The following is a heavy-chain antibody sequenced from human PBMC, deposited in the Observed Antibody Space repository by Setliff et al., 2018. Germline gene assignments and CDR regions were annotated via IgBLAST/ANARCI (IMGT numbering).Heavy chain of an antibody. D-gene: IGHD1-26*01. CDR1: GGTFSSYA. Sequence: SVKVSCKASGGTFSSYAISWVRQAPGQGLEWMGGIIPIFGTANYAQKFQGRVTSTADESTSTAYMELSRLRSEETAVYYCARRMWELRSDAFDIWGQGTMVTVSS. V-gene: IGHV1-69*13. CDR2: IIPIFGTA. J-gene: IGHJ3*02. CDR3: ARRMWELRSDAFDI.